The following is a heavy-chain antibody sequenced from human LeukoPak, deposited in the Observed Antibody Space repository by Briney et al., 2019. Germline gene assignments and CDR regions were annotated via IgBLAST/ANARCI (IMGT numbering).Heavy chain of an antibody. CDR1: GGSISSSSYS. D-gene: IGHD3-22*01. CDR2: IYYSGST. V-gene: IGHV4-39*01. Sequence: PSETLSLTCTVSGGSISSSSYSWGWLRQPPGKGLEWIVSIYYSGSTYYNPSLKSRVTISVDTSKNQFSLKLSSVTAADTAVYYCARHPRSTRPYYYDSSGYYQIDYWGQGTLVTVSS. J-gene: IGHJ4*02. CDR3: ARHPRSTRPYYYDSSGYYQIDY.